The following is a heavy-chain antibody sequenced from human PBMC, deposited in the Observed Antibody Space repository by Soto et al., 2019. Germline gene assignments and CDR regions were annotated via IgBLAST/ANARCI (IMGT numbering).Heavy chain of an antibody. CDR2: IIPIFGTA. CDR3: ARGLYYDILTGYDWFDP. V-gene: IGHV1-69*13. CDR1: GGTFSSYA. J-gene: IGHJ5*02. D-gene: IGHD3-9*01. Sequence: SVKVSCKASGGTFSSYAISWVRQAPGQGLEWMGGIIPIFGTANYAQKFQGRVTITADESTSTAYMELSSLRSEDTAVYYCARGLYYDILTGYDWFDPWGQGTLVTAPQ.